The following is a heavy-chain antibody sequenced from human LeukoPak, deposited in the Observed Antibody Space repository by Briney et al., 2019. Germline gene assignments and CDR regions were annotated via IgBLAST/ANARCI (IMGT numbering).Heavy chain of an antibody. J-gene: IGHJ4*02. CDR2: ISSNGGST. V-gene: IGHV3-64*01. CDR3: ARVGHIAGTVYGVVDY. Sequence: GGSLRLSCAASGFTFSSYAMHWVRQAPGKGLEYVSAISSNGGSTYYANSVKGRFTSSRDNSKNTLYLQMGSLRADDMAVYYCARVGHIAGTVYGVVDYGCRG. D-gene: IGHD1-20*01. CDR1: GFTFSSYA.